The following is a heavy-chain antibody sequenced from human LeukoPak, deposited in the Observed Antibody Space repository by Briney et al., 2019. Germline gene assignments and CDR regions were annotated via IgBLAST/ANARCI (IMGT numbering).Heavy chain of an antibody. Sequence: GGSLRLSCAASGFTFNKYFMNWVRQAPGKGLEWVSSISGTGDYIYYADSVKGRFTISRDNARNSLYLQMNSLRAEDTAIYYCARDLFYDSSGHYPIFFDSWGQGALVTVSS. D-gene: IGHD3-22*01. CDR2: ISGTGDYI. CDR3: ARDLFYDSSGHYPIFFDS. J-gene: IGHJ4*02. V-gene: IGHV3-21*06. CDR1: GFTFNKYF.